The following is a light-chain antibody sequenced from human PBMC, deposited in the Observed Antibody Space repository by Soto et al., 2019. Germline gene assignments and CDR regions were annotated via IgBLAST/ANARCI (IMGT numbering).Light chain of an antibody. CDR2: GAS. Sequence: EIVLTQSPGTLSLSPGERATLSCRASQSVGNNYLAWYQQKPGQAPRLLIYGASSRDTGIPDRFGGSGSGTDFTLTISRLEPEDFAVYFCQQYGNSPPWTFGQGTKVEI. CDR1: QSVGNNY. CDR3: QQYGNSPPWT. J-gene: IGKJ1*01. V-gene: IGKV3-20*01.